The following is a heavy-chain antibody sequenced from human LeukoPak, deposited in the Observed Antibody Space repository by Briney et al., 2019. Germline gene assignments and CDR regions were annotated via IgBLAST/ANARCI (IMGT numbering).Heavy chain of an antibody. Sequence: SETLSLTCTVSGGSISSSSYYWGWIRQPPGKGLEWIGSIYYSGSTYYNPSLKSRVTISVDTSKNQFSLKLSSVTAADTAVYYCARHFEQWLPYFDYWGQETLVTVSS. CDR1: GGSISSSSYY. V-gene: IGHV4-39*01. J-gene: IGHJ4*02. CDR2: IYYSGST. D-gene: IGHD6-19*01. CDR3: ARHFEQWLPYFDY.